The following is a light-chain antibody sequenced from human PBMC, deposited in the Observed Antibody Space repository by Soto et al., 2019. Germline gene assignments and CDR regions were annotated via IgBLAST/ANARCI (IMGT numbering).Light chain of an antibody. CDR2: XXX. J-gene: IGKJ1*01. CDR1: QSISSW. Sequence: DIQMTQSPSTLSASVGDRVTITCRASQSISSWLAWYQQKPGKAPKLLIYXXXSLDSGVPSRFSVSGSGTEXXXXXXXXXPXDFATYYCQQYNSYGWTFGQGTKVEIK. V-gene: IGKV1-5*03. CDR3: QQYNSYGWT.